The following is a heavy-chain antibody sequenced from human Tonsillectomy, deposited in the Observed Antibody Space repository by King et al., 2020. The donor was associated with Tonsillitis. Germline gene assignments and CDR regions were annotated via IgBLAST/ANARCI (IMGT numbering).Heavy chain of an antibody. Sequence: VQLVESGGGLVQPGGSLRLTCAASGISVSDNYVTWVRQAPGEGLEWVSVIYRSGRTHYADSVKGRFTISRDNSKNSVYLQMNSLRAEDTAVYYCATVPHHIVGPTGWFDPWGQGTLVTVSS. CDR1: GISVSDNY. D-gene: IGHD1-26*01. CDR3: ATVPHHIVGPTGWFDP. CDR2: IYRSGRT. V-gene: IGHV3-66*01. J-gene: IGHJ5*02.